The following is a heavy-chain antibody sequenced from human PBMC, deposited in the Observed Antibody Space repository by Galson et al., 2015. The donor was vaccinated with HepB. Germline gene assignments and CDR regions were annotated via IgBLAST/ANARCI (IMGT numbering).Heavy chain of an antibody. D-gene: IGHD3-16*01. Sequence: LRLSCAASGFSFSNDWMDWVRQAPGKGLEWVANIKEDGSEKNYVDSVKGRFTISRDNVENSLYLQMTSLRAEDTAVYYCSRFLGDWGQGTLVTVSS. V-gene: IGHV3-7*01. J-gene: IGHJ4*02. CDR1: GFSFSNDW. CDR2: IKEDGSEK. CDR3: SRFLGD.